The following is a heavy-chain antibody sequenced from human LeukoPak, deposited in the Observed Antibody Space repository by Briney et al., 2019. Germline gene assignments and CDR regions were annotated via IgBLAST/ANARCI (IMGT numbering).Heavy chain of an antibody. CDR2: ISIDGSST. D-gene: IGHD3-16*01. CDR1: GFTVSTNY. J-gene: IGHJ4*02. V-gene: IGHV3-74*01. Sequence: PGGSLRLSCAASGFTVSTNYMSWVRQAPGKGLVWVSHISIDGSSTSYADSVKGRFTISRDNAKNTLYLQMNSLRAEDTAVYYCARGGGHFDYWGQGTLVTGSS. CDR3: ARGGGHFDY.